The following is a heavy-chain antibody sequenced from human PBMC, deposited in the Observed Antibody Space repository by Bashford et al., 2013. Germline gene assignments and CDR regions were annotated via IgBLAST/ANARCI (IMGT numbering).Heavy chain of an antibody. D-gene: IGHD6-19*01. V-gene: IGHV3-74*01. Sequence: GGSLRLSCAASGFTFSSYWMYWVRQAPGKGLVWVSRMNSDGSSTTYADSVKGRFTISRDNAKNTLYLQMNSLRAEDTSVYYCAGGEWLGYWGQGTLVTVSS. CDR2: MNSDGSST. CDR1: GFTFSSYW. CDR3: AGGEWLGY. J-gene: IGHJ4*02.